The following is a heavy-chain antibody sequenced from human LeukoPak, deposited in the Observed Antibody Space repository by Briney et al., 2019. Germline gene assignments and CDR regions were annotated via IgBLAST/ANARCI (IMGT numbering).Heavy chain of an antibody. D-gene: IGHD5-24*01. CDR2: ISSWSTYT. V-gene: IGHV3-11*06. CDR1: GFTFSDYY. Sequence: GGSLRLSCAASGFTFSDYYMTWIRQAPGKGLEWVSYISSWSTYTNYADSVKGRFTISRDNGKNSLYLQMNSLRAEDTAVYYCARVKASMADDYWGQGTLVTVSS. J-gene: IGHJ4*02. CDR3: ARVKASMADDY.